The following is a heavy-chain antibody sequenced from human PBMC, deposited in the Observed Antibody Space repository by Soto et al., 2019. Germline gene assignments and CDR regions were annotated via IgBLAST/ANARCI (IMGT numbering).Heavy chain of an antibody. V-gene: IGHV3-23*01. CDR2: ISGSDDST. CDR1: GFTFSSYA. J-gene: IGHJ5*01. Sequence: GGSLRLSCAVSGFTFSSYAMSWVRQAPGKGLEWVSVISGSDDSTYYADSVKGRFTISRDTSKNTLYLQMNSLRAEDTAVDYCAYRSSCSTFDFWGQRTLVTFSA. CDR3: AYRSSCSTFDF. D-gene: IGHD6-13*01.